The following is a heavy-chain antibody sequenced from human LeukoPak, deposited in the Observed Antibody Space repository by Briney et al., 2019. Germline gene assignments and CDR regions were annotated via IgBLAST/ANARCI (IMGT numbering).Heavy chain of an antibody. V-gene: IGHV1-8*03. D-gene: IGHD6-13*01. J-gene: IGHJ4*02. CDR3: ARDFKGAWSSSRYPSGY. CDR2: MNPNSGNT. CDR1: GYTFTSYD. Sequence: ASVKVSCKASGYTFTSYDINWVRQATGQGLEWMGWMNPNSGNTGYSQKFQGRVTITRDTSASTAYMELSSLRSEDTAVYYCARDFKGAWSSSRYPSGYWGQGTLVTVSS.